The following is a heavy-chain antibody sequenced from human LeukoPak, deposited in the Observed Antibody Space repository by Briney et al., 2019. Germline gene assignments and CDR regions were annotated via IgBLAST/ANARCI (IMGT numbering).Heavy chain of an antibody. CDR2: IVVGSGNT. D-gene: IGHD4-17*01. Sequence: GASVKVSCKASGFTFTSSAMQWVRQARGQRLEWIGWIVVGSGNTNYAQKFQERVTITRDMSTSTAYMELSSLRAEDTAVYYCASAIDGDSPYWYFDLWGRGTLVTVSS. J-gene: IGHJ2*01. CDR3: ASAIDGDSPYWYFDL. V-gene: IGHV1-58*02. CDR1: GFTFTSSA.